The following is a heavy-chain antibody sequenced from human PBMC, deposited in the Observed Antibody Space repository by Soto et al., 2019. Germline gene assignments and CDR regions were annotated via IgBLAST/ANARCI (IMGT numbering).Heavy chain of an antibody. V-gene: IGHV1-46*03. Sequence: QVQLVQSGAEVKKPGASVKVSCKASGYTFTSYYMHWVRQAPGQGLEWMGIINPSGGSTSYAQKXQXXXTXXTDTSTSTIYMELSSLRSQDTAVXYCXRXRCSGGSCYQADYWGQGTLVTVSS. J-gene: IGHJ4*02. CDR1: GYTFTSYY. CDR2: INPSGGST. D-gene: IGHD2-15*01. CDR3: XRXRCSGGSCYQADY.